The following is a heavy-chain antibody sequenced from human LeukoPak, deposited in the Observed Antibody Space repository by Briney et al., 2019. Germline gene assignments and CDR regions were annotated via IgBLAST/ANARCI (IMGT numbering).Heavy chain of an antibody. V-gene: IGHV3-23*01. Sequence: GGSLRLSCAASGFTFSSYAMSWVRQVPGKGLEWVSAISGSGGSTYYADSVKGRFTISRDNSKNTLYLQMNSLRAEDTAVYYCAKEAVLRYNWNDEPKDYWGQGTLVTVSS. CDR3: AKEAVLRYNWNDEPKDY. CDR2: ISGSGGST. D-gene: IGHD1-1*01. CDR1: GFTFSSYA. J-gene: IGHJ4*02.